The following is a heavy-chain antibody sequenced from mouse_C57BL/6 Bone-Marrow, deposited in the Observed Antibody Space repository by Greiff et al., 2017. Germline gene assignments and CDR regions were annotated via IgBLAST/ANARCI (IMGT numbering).Heavy chain of an antibody. Sequence: EVQLQQSGAELVRPGASVKLSCTASGFNIKDDYMHWVKQRPEQGLEWIGWIDPENGDTEYASKFQGKATITADTSSNTASLQLSSLTSEDTAVYYCTSYGSFDYWGQGTTLTVSS. CDR2: IDPENGDT. V-gene: IGHV14-4*01. J-gene: IGHJ2*01. CDR1: GFNIKDDY. D-gene: IGHD1-1*01. CDR3: TSYGSFDY.